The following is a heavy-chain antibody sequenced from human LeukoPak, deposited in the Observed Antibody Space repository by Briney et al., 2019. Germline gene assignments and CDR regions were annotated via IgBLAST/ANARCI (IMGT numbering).Heavy chain of an antibody. D-gene: IGHD2-21*02. J-gene: IGHJ4*02. Sequence: GRSLRLSCAASGFTFNSYSMSWVRQAPGKGLEWVSLISGSGGHTYYADSVKGRFTISRDDSKNTLYLEMNNLRAEDTAVFYCAREPPHCGGDCFSLLDNWGQGTLVTVSS. V-gene: IGHV3-23*01. CDR3: AREPPHCGGDCFSLLDN. CDR2: ISGSGGHT. CDR1: GFTFNSYS.